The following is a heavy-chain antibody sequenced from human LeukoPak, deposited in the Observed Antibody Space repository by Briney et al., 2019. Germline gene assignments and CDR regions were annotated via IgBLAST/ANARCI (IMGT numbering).Heavy chain of an antibody. CDR2: INHSGST. CDR3: ARLPSLWFGELFPI. Sequence: SETLSLTCAVYGGSFSGYYWSWIRQPPGKGLEWIGEINHSGSTNYNPSLKSRVTISVDTSKNQFSLKLSSVTAADTAVYYCARLPSLWFGELFPIWGQGTMVTVSS. V-gene: IGHV4-34*01. CDR1: GGSFSGYY. J-gene: IGHJ3*02. D-gene: IGHD3-10*01.